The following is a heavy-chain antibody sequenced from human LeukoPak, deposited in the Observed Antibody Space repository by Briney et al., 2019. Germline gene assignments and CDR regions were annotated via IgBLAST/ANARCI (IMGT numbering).Heavy chain of an antibody. Sequence: GGSLRLSCAASGFTFDDYTMHWVRQPPGKGLEWVSLMTWDAGTTYYADSVKGRFTISRDNSKNSLYLQMNSLRSVDTALYYCAKGGQTAARDMDVWGKGTTVTVSS. V-gene: IGHV3-43*01. CDR2: MTWDAGTT. D-gene: IGHD2-2*01. CDR3: AKGGQTAARDMDV. CDR1: GFTFDDYT. J-gene: IGHJ6*03.